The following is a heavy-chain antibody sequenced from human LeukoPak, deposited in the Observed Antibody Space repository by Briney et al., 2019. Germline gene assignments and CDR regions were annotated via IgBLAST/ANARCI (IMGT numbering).Heavy chain of an antibody. CDR3: ARVKSADSSGWYLPLLGYFDL. D-gene: IGHD6-19*01. CDR1: GFTVSSNY. Sequence: GGSLRLSCAASGFTVSSNYMSWVRQAPGKGLEWVSVIYSGGSTYYADSVKGRFTISRDNSKNTLYLQMNSLRAEDTAVYYCARVKSADSSGWYLPLLGYFDLWGRGTLVTVSS. CDR2: IYSGGST. V-gene: IGHV3-66*01. J-gene: IGHJ2*01.